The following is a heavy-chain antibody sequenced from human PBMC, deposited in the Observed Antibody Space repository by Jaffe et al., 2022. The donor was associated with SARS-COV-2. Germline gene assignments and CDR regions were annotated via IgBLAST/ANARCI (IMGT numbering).Heavy chain of an antibody. J-gene: IGHJ4*02. V-gene: IGHV3-23*04. CDR1: GFTFSTYA. CDR3: AKESGATVTSYFDY. Sequence: EVQLVESGGGLVQPGGSLRLSCAASGFTFSTYAMSWVRQAPGTGLEWVSAIGGRGDSTFYADSVKGRFTISRDISKNTLFLQMNSLRAEDTAVYYCAKESGATVTSYFDYWGQGTLVTVSS. D-gene: IGHD4-17*01. CDR2: IGGRGDST.